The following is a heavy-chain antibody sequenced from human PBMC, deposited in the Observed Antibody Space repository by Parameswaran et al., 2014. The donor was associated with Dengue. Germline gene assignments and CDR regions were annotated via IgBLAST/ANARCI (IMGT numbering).Heavy chain of an antibody. CDR3: ARDTRTGFDY. CDR2: ISSSGSTI. D-gene: IGHD2-2*01. V-gene: IGHV3-11*01. J-gene: IGHJ4*02. Sequence: RWIRQPPGKGLEWVSYISSSGSTIYYADSVKGRFTISRDNAKNSLYLQMNSLRAEDTAVYYCARDTRTGFDYWGQGTLVTVSS.